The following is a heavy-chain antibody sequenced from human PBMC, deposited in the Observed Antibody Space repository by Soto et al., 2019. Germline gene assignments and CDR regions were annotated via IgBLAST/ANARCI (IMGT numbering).Heavy chain of an antibody. Sequence: GESLKISCQASGYSFTTFWITWVRQMPGKGLEWMGTVDPRDSYAKYSPSFQGHVSISADKSTNTAYLQWSSLKASDTAIYYCGRQYCTTTTCDGWFDPWGQGTLVTVSS. J-gene: IGHJ5*02. CDR3: GRQYCTTTTCDGWFDP. D-gene: IGHD2-8*01. CDR1: GYSFTTFW. CDR2: VDPRDSYA. V-gene: IGHV5-10-1*01.